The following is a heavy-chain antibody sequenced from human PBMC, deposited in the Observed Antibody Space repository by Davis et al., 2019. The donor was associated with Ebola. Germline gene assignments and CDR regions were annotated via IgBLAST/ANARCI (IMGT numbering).Heavy chain of an antibody. Sequence: GESLKISCAASGFTFSSYSMNWVRQAPGKGLEWVSYISSSSSTIYYADSVKGRFTISRDNAKNSLYLQMNSLRDEDTAVYYCARWKGRGRGYSYGYDGMDVWGQGTTVTVSS. CDR1: GFTFSSYS. J-gene: IGHJ6*02. CDR3: ARWKGRGRGYSYGYDGMDV. V-gene: IGHV3-48*02. D-gene: IGHD5-18*01. CDR2: ISSSSSTI.